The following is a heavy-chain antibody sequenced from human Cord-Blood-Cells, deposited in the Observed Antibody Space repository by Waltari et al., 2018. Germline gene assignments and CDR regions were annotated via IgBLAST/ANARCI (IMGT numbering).Heavy chain of an antibody. J-gene: IGHJ3*02. CDR2: INHSGST. CDR1: GGSFSGYY. V-gene: IGHV4-34*01. CDR3: ARGRSITIFGVVIISHDAFDI. D-gene: IGHD3-3*01. Sequence: QVQLQQWGAGLLKPSETLSLTCAVYGGSFSGYYWSWIRQPPGKGQEWMGEINHSGSTNYNPSLKSRVTISVDTSKNQFSLKLSSVTAADTAVYYCARGRSITIFGVVIISHDAFDIWGQGTMVTVSS.